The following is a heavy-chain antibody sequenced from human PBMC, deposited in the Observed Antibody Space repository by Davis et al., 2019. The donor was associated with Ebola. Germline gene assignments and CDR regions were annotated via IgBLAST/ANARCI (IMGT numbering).Heavy chain of an antibody. D-gene: IGHD1-7*01. CDR2: ISFHGSDK. CDR1: GFTFSSFA. CDR3: AKDGGNFPYWYFDL. Sequence: GGSLRLSCAASGFTFSSFALHWVRQAPGKGLAWVAVISFHGSDKYYADSVKGRFTISRDDSQNTLYLQMNSLRADDTAVYYCAKDGGNFPYWYFDLCGRGTLVTVSS. V-gene: IGHV3-30*04. J-gene: IGHJ2*01.